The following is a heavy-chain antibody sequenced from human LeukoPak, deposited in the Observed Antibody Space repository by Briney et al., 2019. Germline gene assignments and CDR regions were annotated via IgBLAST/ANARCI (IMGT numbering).Heavy chain of an antibody. CDR2: ISWNSGSI. D-gene: IGHD3-16*01. CDR3: AKSTGGLQAFDI. CDR1: GFTFDDYA. V-gene: IGHV3-9*01. J-gene: IGHJ3*02. Sequence: PGRSLRLSCAASGFTFDDYAMHWVRQAPVKGLEWVSGISWNSGSIGYADSVKGRFTISRDNAKNSLYLQMNSLRAEDTALYYCAKSTGGLQAFDIWGQGTMVTVSS.